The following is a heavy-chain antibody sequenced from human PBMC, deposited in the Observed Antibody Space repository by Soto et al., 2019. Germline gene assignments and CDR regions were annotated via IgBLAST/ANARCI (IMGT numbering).Heavy chain of an antibody. CDR3: AKGRSYYYYYGVDV. Sequence: GASVKVSCKASGFTFTSYYMHCVRQAPGQGLEWMGIINPSGASTYYADSVKGRFTISRDNSKSTLYLQMNSLRAEDTALYYCAKGRSYYYYYGVDVWGQGTTVTVSS. CDR2: INPSGAST. V-gene: IGHV1-46*04. J-gene: IGHJ6*02. CDR1: GFTFTSYY.